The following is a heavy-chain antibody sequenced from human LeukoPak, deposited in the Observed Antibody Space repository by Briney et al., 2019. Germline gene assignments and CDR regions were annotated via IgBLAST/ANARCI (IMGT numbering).Heavy chain of an antibody. CDR1: GGSFSGYY. D-gene: IGHD5-18*01. J-gene: IGHJ6*03. Sequence: SETLSLTCAVYGGSFSGYYWSWIRQPPGKGLEWIGEINHSGSTNYNPSLKSRVTISVDTSKNQFSLKLSSVTAADTAVYYCARSRRLWTYYYYYMDVWGKGTTVTVPS. CDR3: ARSRRLWTYYYYYMDV. CDR2: INHSGST. V-gene: IGHV4-34*01.